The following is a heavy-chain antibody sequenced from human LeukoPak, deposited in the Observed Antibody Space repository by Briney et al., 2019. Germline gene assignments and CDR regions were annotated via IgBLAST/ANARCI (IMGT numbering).Heavy chain of an antibody. V-gene: IGHV3-48*01. CDR3: ARFGSPIGY. CDR2: ISSSSSSI. D-gene: IGHD1-26*01. Sequence: GGSLRLSCTASGFTFSIYNMNWVRQAPGKGLEWVSYISSSSSSIYYADSVKGRFTISRDNSKNTLYLQMNSLRAEDTAVYYCARFGSPIGYWGQGTLVTVSS. J-gene: IGHJ4*02. CDR1: GFTFSIYN.